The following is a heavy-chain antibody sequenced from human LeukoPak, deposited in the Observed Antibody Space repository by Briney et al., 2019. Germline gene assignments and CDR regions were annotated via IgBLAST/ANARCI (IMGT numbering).Heavy chain of an antibody. V-gene: IGHV3-15*01. J-gene: IGHJ5*02. CDR3: TTDLLRYFDWLRFDP. D-gene: IGHD3-9*01. CDR1: GFTFSNAW. CDR2: IKSKTDGGTT. Sequence: GGSLRLSCAASGFTFSNAWMTWVRRAPGKGLEWVGRIKSKTDGGTTDYAAPVKGRFTISRDDSKNTLYLQMNSLKTEDTAVYCCTTDLLRYFDWLRFDPWGQGTLVTVSS.